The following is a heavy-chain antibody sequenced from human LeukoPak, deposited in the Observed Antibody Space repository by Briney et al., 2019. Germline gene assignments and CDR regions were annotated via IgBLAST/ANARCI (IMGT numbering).Heavy chain of an antibody. V-gene: IGHV4-30-2*03. J-gene: IGHJ5*02. Sequence: PSQTLSLTCAVSGGSISSGGYSWSWIRQPPGKGLEWIGSIYHSGSTNYNPSLKSRVTISVDTSKNQFSLKLSSVTAADTAVYYCARRGGSFLFDPWGQGTLVTVSS. D-gene: IGHD1-26*01. CDR2: IYHSGST. CDR3: ARRGGSFLFDP. CDR1: GGSISSGGYS.